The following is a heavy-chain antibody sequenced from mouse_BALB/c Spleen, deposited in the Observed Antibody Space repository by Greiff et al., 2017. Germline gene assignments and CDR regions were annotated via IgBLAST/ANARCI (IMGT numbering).Heavy chain of an antibody. J-gene: IGHJ1*01. Sequence: EVKLMESGGGLVKPGGSLKLSCAASGFAFSSYDMSWVRQTPEKRLEWVAYISSGGGSTYYPDTVKGRFTISRDNAKNTLYLQMSSLKSEDTAMYYGARRGMITSNWYCDVWGAGTTVTVSS. V-gene: IGHV5-12-1*01. D-gene: IGHD2-4*01. CDR1: GFAFSSYD. CDR3: ARRGMITSNWYCDV. CDR2: ISSGGGST.